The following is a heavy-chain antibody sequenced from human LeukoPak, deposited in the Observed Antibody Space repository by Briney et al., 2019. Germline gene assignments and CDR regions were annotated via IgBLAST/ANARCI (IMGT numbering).Heavy chain of an antibody. D-gene: IGHD2-2*01. J-gene: IGHJ6*03. Sequence: SETLSLTCTVSGGSISSGSYYWSWIRQPAGKGLECIGRIYTSGSTHYNPSLKSRVTISVDTSKNQFSLKLSSVTAADTAVYYCARHLGLGYCSSTSCYSHYYYYYMDVWGKGTTVTISS. CDR3: ARHLGLGYCSSTSCYSHYYYYYMDV. CDR1: GGSISSGSYY. V-gene: IGHV4-61*02. CDR2: IYTSGST.